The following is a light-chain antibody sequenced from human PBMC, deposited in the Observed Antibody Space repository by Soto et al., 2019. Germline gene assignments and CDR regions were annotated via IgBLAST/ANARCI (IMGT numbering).Light chain of an antibody. V-gene: IGLV2-8*01. CDR1: SSDVGGYNY. CDR3: SSYAGTHIV. Sequence: SVLTQPPSASGSPGQSVTISCTGTSSDVGGYNYVSWYQQHPGRAPKLMIYDVSKRPSGVPDRFSGSKSGNTASLTVSGLQVEDEADYYCSSYAGTHIVFGTGTKLTVL. CDR2: DVS. J-gene: IGLJ1*01.